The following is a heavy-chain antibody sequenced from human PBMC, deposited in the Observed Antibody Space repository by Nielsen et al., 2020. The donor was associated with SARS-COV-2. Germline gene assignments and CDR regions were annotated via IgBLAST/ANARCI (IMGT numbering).Heavy chain of an antibody. D-gene: IGHD1-26*01. V-gene: IGHV3-74*01. CDR1: GFTFGTSW. Sequence: GGSLRLSCAASGFTFGTSWMSWVRQAPGKGLMVVSVINTDGSNTLYADSVKGRFTISRDNSKNTLYLQINSLRAEDTAVFYCAKDHHYSGRSFDYWGQGTLVTVSS. J-gene: IGHJ4*02. CDR2: INTDGSNT. CDR3: AKDHHYSGRSFDY.